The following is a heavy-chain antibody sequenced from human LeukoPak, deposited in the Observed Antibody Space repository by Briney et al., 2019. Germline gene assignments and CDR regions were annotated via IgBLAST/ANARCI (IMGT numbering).Heavy chain of an antibody. Sequence: GGSLRLSCAASGFTFSSDAMHWVRQAPGKGLGWVAVISYDGSNKYYADSVKGRFTISRDNSKNTLYLQMNSLRAEDTAVYYCASGDPYYYGSSGYPYWGQGTLVTVSS. V-gene: IGHV3-30*04. CDR2: ISYDGSNK. CDR1: GFTFSSDA. D-gene: IGHD3-22*01. J-gene: IGHJ4*02. CDR3: ASGDPYYYGSSGYPY.